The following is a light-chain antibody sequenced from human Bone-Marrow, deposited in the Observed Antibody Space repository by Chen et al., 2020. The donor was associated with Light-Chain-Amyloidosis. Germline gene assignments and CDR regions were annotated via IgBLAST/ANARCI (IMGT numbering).Light chain of an antibody. CDR2: DDS. CDR3: QVWDRSSDRPV. J-gene: IGLJ3*02. Sequence: SYVLTQPSSVSVAPGQTATIACGGNNIGSTSVHWYQQTPGQAPLLVVYDDSDRPSGVPERLAGSHGGNTATLSISRVEAGDEADYYCQVWDRSSDRPVFGGGTKLTVL. V-gene: IGLV3-21*02. CDR1: NIGSTS.